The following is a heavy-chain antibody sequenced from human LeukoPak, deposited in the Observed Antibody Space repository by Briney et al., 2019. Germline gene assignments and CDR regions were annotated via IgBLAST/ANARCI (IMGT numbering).Heavy chain of an antibody. J-gene: IGHJ4*02. CDR2: IYTSGST. CDR1: AGSISTSKYY. Sequence: KSSETLSLTCTVPAGSISTSKYYWSWIRKPAGKGLEWIGRIYTSGSTNYNPSLKSRVTMSVDTSKNQFSLKLSSVTAADTAVYYCARDGGPMVRGVISYWGQGTLVTVSS. CDR3: ARDGGPMVRGVISY. D-gene: IGHD3-10*01. V-gene: IGHV4-61*02.